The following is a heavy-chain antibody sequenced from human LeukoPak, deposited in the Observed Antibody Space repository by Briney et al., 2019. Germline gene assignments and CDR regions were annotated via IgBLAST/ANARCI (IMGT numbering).Heavy chain of an antibody. CDR3: ARGWLAETTVVTPYNY. V-gene: IGHV1-69*13. J-gene: IGHJ4*02. Sequence: ASVEVSCKASGGTFSSYAINWVRQAPGQGLEWMGGIIPIFGTPNYAQKFQGRVTITAVESMSTAYMELSSLRSEDTAVYYCARGWLAETTVVTPYNYWGQGTLVTVSS. D-gene: IGHD4-23*01. CDR1: GGTFSSYA. CDR2: IIPIFGTP.